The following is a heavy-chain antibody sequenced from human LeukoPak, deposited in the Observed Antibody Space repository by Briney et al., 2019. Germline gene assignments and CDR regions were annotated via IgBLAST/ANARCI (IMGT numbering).Heavy chain of an antibody. CDR3: ARQVYDSSGYSTDFDY. CDR2: IYYSGST. V-gene: IGHV4-39*01. Sequence: GSLRLSCAASGFTFSSYWMSWVRQAPGKGLEWIGTIYYSGSTYYNPSLKSRVTISVDTSKNQFSLKLSSVTAADTAVYYCARQVYDSSGYSTDFDYWGQGTLVTVSS. D-gene: IGHD3-22*01. CDR1: GFTFSSYW. J-gene: IGHJ4*02.